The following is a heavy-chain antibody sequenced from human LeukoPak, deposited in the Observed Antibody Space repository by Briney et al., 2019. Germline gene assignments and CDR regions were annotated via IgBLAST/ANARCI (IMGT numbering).Heavy chain of an antibody. CDR1: EFGLTKYW. Sequence: PGGSLRLSCTGYEFGLTKYWMSWVRQAPGKGLEWVAIVNQDGSEKSYVDSVKGRFTISRDNSKSSLYLQMNSLRAEDTAVFYCARDMAATSTFDAFDLWGPGTVVTVSS. J-gene: IGHJ3*01. D-gene: IGHD6-13*01. V-gene: IGHV3-7*01. CDR3: ARDMAATSTFDAFDL. CDR2: VNQDGSEK.